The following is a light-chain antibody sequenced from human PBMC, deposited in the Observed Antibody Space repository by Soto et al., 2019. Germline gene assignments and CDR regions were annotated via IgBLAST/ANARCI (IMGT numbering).Light chain of an antibody. J-gene: IGKJ1*01. CDR3: QQYNSYWT. CDR1: QSISSW. CDR2: KAS. Sequence: DIQMTQSPSTLSASVGDRVTITCRASQSISSWLAWYQQKPGKAPKLLIYKASSLESGVPSRFSGSGSGTELTLTISSLQPDDFATYYGQQYNSYWTFGQGTKVEIK. V-gene: IGKV1-5*03.